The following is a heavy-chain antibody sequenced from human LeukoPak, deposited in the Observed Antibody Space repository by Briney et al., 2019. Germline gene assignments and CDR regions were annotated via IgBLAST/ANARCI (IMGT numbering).Heavy chain of an antibody. J-gene: IGHJ4*02. V-gene: IGHV3-30*18. D-gene: IGHD3-10*01. CDR1: GFTFSSYG. CDR2: ISYDGSNK. CDR3: AKDGSGRMFDY. Sequence: GGSLRLSCPASGFTFSSYGMHWVRQAPGKGLEWVAVISYDGSNKYYADSVKGRFTISRDNSKNTLYLQMNSLRAEDTAVYYCAKDGSGRMFDYWGQGTLVTVSS.